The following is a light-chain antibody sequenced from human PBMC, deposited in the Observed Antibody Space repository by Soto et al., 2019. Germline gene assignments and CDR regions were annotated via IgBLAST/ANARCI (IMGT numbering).Light chain of an antibody. CDR3: QQRSNSPPWIT. CDR2: GAS. J-gene: IGKJ5*01. CDR1: QSVRSN. Sequence: EVVMTQSPATLSVSPGERVTLSCSASQSVRSNLAWYQQKPGQSPRLLIYGASTRATGIPARFSGSGSGTDFTLTISRLEPEDFAVYYCQQRSNSPPWITFGQGTRLEIK. V-gene: IGKV3-15*01.